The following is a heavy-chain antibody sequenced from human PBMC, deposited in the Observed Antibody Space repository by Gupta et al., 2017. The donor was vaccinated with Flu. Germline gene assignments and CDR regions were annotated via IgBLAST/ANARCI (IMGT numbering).Heavy chain of an antibody. D-gene: IGHD1-26*01. Sequence: QGLLAQSGAEVNNPGASLKVCCQASVSTFPSYCTSWARQALGQGHEWLGWLSAHNGNTNNAQKLHGRVTMTTVTSTSTDYMEQRSLRSDDTAVYYCARGAVVYSGSYGGWFDPWGQGTLVTVSS. CDR3: ARGAVVYSGSYGGWFDP. J-gene: IGHJ5*02. CDR2: LSAHNGNT. V-gene: IGHV1-18*01. CDR1: VSTFPSYC.